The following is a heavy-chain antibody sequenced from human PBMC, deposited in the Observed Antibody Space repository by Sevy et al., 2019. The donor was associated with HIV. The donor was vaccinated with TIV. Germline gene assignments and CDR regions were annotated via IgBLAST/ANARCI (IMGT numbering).Heavy chain of an antibody. CDR2: IKQDGTEI. V-gene: IGHV3-7*01. D-gene: IGHD3-16*02. CDR3: ARALADWGSFHYSL. Sequence: GESLKISCEVSGFTFSTYWMTWVRQAPGKGLEWVANIKQDGTEISYVDSVRGRFTISRDNAKKSLYLQLDNLRVEDTAVYYCARALADWGSFHYSLWGQGTLVTVSS. CDR1: GFTFSTYW. J-gene: IGHJ4*02.